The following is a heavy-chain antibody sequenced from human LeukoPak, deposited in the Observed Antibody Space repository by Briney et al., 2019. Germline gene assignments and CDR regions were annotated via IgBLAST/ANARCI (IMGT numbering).Heavy chain of an antibody. CDR3: ARGHGLVAEPAFDV. CDR2: ISSDGYSI. V-gene: IGHV3-48*03. Sequence: PGGSLRLSCAASGFTFSTYEMNWVRQAPGKGLEWVSFISSDGYSIYYADSVKGRFTISRDNAKNSLYLQMNSLRAEDTAVYYCARGHGLVAEPAFDVWGQGTMVTVSS. J-gene: IGHJ3*01. D-gene: IGHD2-15*01. CDR1: GFTFSTYE.